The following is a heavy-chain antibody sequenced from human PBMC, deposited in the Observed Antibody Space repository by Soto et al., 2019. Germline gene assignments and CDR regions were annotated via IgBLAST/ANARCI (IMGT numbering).Heavy chain of an antibody. Sequence: GASVKVSCKASGYTFTNNVINWVRQAPGQGLEWMGWMNPNSGNTGYAQKFQGRVTMTRDTSMSTAYIELSSLSSDDTAVYYCARGGGIVVLTAPYDHWGQGTLVTVSS. V-gene: IGHV1-8*01. J-gene: IGHJ4*02. CDR3: ARGGGIVVLTAPYDH. CDR1: GYTFTNNV. CDR2: MNPNSGNT. D-gene: IGHD2-21*02.